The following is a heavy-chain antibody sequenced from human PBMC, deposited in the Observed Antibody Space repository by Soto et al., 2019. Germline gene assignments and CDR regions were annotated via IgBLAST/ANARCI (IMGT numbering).Heavy chain of an antibody. D-gene: IGHD3-3*01. V-gene: IGHV1-46*01. Sequence: ASVKVSCKASGYTFTSYYMHWVRQAPGQGLEWMGIINPRGGSTSYAQKFQGRVTMTRDTSTSTVYMELSSLRSEDTAVYYCARDSYDFWSGYYGGMDVWGQGTTVTVSS. J-gene: IGHJ6*02. CDR1: GYTFTSYY. CDR3: ARDSYDFWSGYYGGMDV. CDR2: INPRGGST.